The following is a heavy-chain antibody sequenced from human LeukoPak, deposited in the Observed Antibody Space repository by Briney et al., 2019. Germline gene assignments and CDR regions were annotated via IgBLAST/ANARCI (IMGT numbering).Heavy chain of an antibody. V-gene: IGHV1-18*01. Sequence: ASVKVSCKASGGTFSSYTISWVRQAPGQGLEWMGRISAYNGNTNYAQKLQGRVTMTTDTSTSTAYMELRSLRSDDTAVYYCARLPIVVVPAALFDYWGQGTLVTVSS. J-gene: IGHJ4*02. CDR3: ARLPIVVVPAALFDY. D-gene: IGHD2-2*01. CDR1: GGTFSSYT. CDR2: ISAYNGNT.